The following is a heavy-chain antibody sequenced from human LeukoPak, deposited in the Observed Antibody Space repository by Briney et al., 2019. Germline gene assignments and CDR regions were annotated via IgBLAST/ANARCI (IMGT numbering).Heavy chain of an antibody. CDR1: GFSFSSYA. V-gene: IGHV3-23*01. CDR3: AKRSGYTTGWFFDF. D-gene: IGHD6-19*01. CDR2: ISGSGDNT. Sequence: GGSLKLSCAASGFSFSSYAMSWVRQAPGKGLEWVLSISGSGDNTYYAESVKGRFTISRDNSKNTLFLQMNSLRAEDTAVFYCAKRSGYTTGWFFDFWGQGTLVTVSS. J-gene: IGHJ4*02.